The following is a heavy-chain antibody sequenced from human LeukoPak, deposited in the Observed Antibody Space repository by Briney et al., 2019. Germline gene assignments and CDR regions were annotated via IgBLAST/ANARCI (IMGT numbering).Heavy chain of an antibody. CDR3: ARERISYDFWSGYAQNWFDP. CDR1: GGTFSSYA. D-gene: IGHD3-3*01. Sequence: GASVKVSCKASGGTFSSYAISWVRQAPGQGLEWMGGIIPIFGTANYAQKFQGRVTITADESTSTAYMELSSLRSEDTAVYYCARERISYDFWSGYAQNWFDPWGQGTLVTVSS. V-gene: IGHV1-69*13. J-gene: IGHJ5*02. CDR2: IIPIFGTA.